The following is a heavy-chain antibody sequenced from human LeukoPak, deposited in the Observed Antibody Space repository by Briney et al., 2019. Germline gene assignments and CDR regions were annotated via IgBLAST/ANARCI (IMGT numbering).Heavy chain of an antibody. CDR1: GGSISGYY. Sequence: SETLSLTCTVSGGSISGYYWSWIRQPPGKGLEWIGYIYYSGSTNYNPSLKSRVTISADTSKNQFSLKLSSVTAADTAVYYCARRAYYYGSGSYFHFSDYWGQGTLVTVSS. CDR2: IYYSGST. J-gene: IGHJ4*02. D-gene: IGHD3-10*01. CDR3: ARRAYYYGSGSYFHFSDY. V-gene: IGHV4-59*01.